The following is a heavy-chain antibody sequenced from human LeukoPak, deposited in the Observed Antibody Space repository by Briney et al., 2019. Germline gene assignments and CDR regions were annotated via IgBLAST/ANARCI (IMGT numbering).Heavy chain of an antibody. Sequence: SETLSLTCTVSGASISIYSWSWIRQPPGQGLEWIGYNYYSGSPNYNPSLKSRVTMSVDASKNQFSLKVSSVTAADTAVYYCAKSNRYCDSASCYEAFDIWGQGTMVTVSS. CDR1: GASISIYS. J-gene: IGHJ3*02. D-gene: IGHD2-2*01. CDR2: NYYSGSP. V-gene: IGHV4-59*01. CDR3: AKSNRYCDSASCYEAFDI.